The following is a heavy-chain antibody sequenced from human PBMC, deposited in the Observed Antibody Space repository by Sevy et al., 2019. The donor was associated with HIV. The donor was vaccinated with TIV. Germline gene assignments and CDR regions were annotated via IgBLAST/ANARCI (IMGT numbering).Heavy chain of an antibody. J-gene: IGHJ6*02. Sequence: GGSLRLSCTASGFTFGDYALSWFRQAPGKGLEWVGFIRSKAYGGTTEYAASVKGRFTISRDDSKSIAYLQMNSLKTEDTAVYYCTSFSFGPRHFGVVSPTGGMDVWGQGTTVTVSS. V-gene: IGHV3-49*03. D-gene: IGHD3-3*01. CDR1: GFTFGDYA. CDR2: IRSKAYGGTT. CDR3: TSFSFGPRHFGVVSPTGGMDV.